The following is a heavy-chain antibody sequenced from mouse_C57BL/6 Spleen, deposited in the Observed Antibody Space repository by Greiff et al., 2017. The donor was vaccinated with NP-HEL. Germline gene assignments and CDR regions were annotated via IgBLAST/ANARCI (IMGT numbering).Heavy chain of an antibody. Sequence: QVQLQQPGAELVRPGTSVKLSCKASGYTFTSYWMHWVKQRPGQGLEWIGVIDPSDSYTNYNQKFKGKATLTVDTSSSTAYMQLSSLTSEDSAVYYCARVDGYDDGYYFDYWGQGTTLTVSS. J-gene: IGHJ2*01. CDR2: IDPSDSYT. D-gene: IGHD2-2*01. CDR3: ARVDGYDDGYYFDY. CDR1: GYTFTSYW. V-gene: IGHV1-59*01.